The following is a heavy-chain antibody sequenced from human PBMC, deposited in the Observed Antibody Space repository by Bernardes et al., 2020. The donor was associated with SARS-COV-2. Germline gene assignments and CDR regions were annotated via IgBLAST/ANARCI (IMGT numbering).Heavy chain of an antibody. V-gene: IGHV1-2*02. CDR3: ARTPTLTPVFRCC. D-gene: IGHD4-17*01. Sequence: ASVKVSCKASGYTFTGYYIHWVRQAPGQGLEWMGWINPNSGGTNYAQKFQGSVTMTRDTSISTAYMELSRLTSDDTAVYYCARTPTLTPVFRCCWGQGTLVTVSS. CDR1: GYTFTGYY. J-gene: IGHJ4*02. CDR2: INPNSGGT.